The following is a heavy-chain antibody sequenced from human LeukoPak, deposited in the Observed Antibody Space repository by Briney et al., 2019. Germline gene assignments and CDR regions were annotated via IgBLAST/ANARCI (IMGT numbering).Heavy chain of an antibody. D-gene: IGHD3-22*01. CDR2: IYSSGST. CDR3: ARGTAHYYDSRPYSG. V-gene: IGHV4-4*07. CDR1: GGSISSYY. Sequence: SETLSLTCTVSGGSISSYYWSWIRQPAGKGLEWIGRIYSSGSTNYNPSLKSRVTMSVDTSKNQFSLKLSSVTAADTAVYYCARGTAHYYDSRPYSGWGQGTLVTVSS. J-gene: IGHJ4*02.